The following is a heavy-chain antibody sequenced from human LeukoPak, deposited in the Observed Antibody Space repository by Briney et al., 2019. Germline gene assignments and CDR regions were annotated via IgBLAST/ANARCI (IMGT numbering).Heavy chain of an antibody. J-gene: IGHJ4*02. CDR1: GFTISDYY. D-gene: IGHD1-7*01. Sequence: GGSLRLSCAASGFTISDYYMSWIRQAPGKGLEWVSYISSSGSTMYYADSVKGRFTISRDNAKNSLYLQMTSLRAEDTAVYYCPLELGEGFDYWGQGTLVTVSS. V-gene: IGHV3-11*04. CDR2: ISSSGSTM. CDR3: PLELGEGFDY.